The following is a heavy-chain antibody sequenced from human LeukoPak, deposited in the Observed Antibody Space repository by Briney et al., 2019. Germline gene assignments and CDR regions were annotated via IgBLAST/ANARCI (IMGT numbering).Heavy chain of an antibody. V-gene: IGHV3-21*01. CDR3: ARADCSGGSCYLDY. D-gene: IGHD2-15*01. CDR1: GFTFSSYT. CDR2: ISGSSIYI. Sequence: GGSLRLSCAASGFTFSSYTMNWVRQAPGKGLEWVSSISGSSIYIYYADSLKGRFTISRDNAKNTLYLQMNSLRAEDTAVYYCARADCSGGSCYLDYWGQGTLVTVSS. J-gene: IGHJ4*02.